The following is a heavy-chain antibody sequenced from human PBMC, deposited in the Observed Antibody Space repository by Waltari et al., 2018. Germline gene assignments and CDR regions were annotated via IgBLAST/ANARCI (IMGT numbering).Heavy chain of an antibody. CDR2: INHSGST. D-gene: IGHD2-2*01. J-gene: IGHJ6*02. CDR1: GGSFSGYY. Sequence: QVQLQQWGAGLLKPSETLSLTCAVYGGSFSGYYWSWIRQPPGKGLEWIGEINHSGSTNYTPSLKSRVTIAVDTSKNQVSLKLSSVTAADTAVYYCARAGGRYCSSTSCYYYYYYGMDVWGQGTTVIVSS. V-gene: IGHV4-34*01. CDR3: ARAGGRYCSSTSCYYYYYYGMDV.